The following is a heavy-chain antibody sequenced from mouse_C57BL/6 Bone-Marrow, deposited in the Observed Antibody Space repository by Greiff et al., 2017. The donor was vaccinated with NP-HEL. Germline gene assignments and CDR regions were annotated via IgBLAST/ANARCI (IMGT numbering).Heavy chain of an antibody. CDR3: RTVVANLDY. V-gene: IGHV1-5*01. CDR1: GYTFTSYW. Sequence: VHVKQSGTVLARPGASVKMSCKTSGYTFTSYWMHWVRPRPGQGLEWIGASYPGNSDTSYNQKFKGKAKLTAVTSASTAYMELSSLTNEDSAVYYCRTVVANLDYWGKGTTLTVSS. CDR2: SYPGNSDT. D-gene: IGHD1-1*01. J-gene: IGHJ2*01.